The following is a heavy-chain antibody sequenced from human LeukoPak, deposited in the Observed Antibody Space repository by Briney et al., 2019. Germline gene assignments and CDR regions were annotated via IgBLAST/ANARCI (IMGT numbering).Heavy chain of an antibody. D-gene: IGHD1-1*01. J-gene: IGHJ4*02. V-gene: IGHV3-7*01. CDR3: ARDRSTGTYDY. CDR1: GFTFSSYW. CDR2: IKQDGSEK. Sequence: PGGSLRLSCAASGFTFSSYWMSWVRQAPGKGLEWVANIKQDGSEKYYVDSVRGRFTISRDNAKNSLYLQMDSLRAEDTAVYYCARDRSTGTYDYWGQGTLVTVSS.